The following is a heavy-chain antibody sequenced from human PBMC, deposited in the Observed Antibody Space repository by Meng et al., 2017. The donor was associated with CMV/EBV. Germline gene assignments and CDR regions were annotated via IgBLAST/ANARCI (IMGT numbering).Heavy chain of an antibody. V-gene: IGHV4-30-4*08. CDR1: GGSISSGDYY. CDR3: AREGYSYGDYYYGMDV. CDR2: IYYSGST. D-gene: IGHD5-18*01. J-gene: IGHJ6*02. Sequence: LRLSCTVSGGSISSGDYYWSWIRQPPGKGLEWIGYIYYSGSTYYNPSLKSRVTISVDTSKNQFSLKLSSVTAADTAVYYCAREGYSYGDYYYGMDVWGQGTTVTVSS.